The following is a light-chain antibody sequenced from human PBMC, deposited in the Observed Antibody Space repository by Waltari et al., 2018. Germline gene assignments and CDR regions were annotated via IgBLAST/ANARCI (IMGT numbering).Light chain of an antibody. CDR1: QIVGTN. V-gene: IGKV3-11*01. Sequence: EIVLTQSPATLSLSAGERATLTCRASQIVGTNLTWYQKPPGQAPRPLIYDAFASAAGVPARFSGSSSGVEFTLTISSLEPEDSGVYFCQQRYKWPRSFGGGTKVEI. CDR2: DAF. J-gene: IGKJ4*01. CDR3: QQRYKWPRS.